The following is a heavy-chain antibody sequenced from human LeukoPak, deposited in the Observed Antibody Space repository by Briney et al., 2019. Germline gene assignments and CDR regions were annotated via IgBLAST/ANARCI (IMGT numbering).Heavy chain of an antibody. CDR3: ARPGADCGSAGCYTYPYYGLDV. Sequence: ASVKVSCKASGYSFSGHGITWVRLAPGQGLEWMGWISAYNGNTKYAQNLQGRVTMTTGISTSTAYMELRSLRSDDTAVYYCARPGADCGSAGCYTYPYYGLDVWGQGTTVTVSS. J-gene: IGHJ6*02. CDR1: GYSFSGHG. D-gene: IGHD2-2*02. CDR2: ISAYNGNT. V-gene: IGHV1-18*01.